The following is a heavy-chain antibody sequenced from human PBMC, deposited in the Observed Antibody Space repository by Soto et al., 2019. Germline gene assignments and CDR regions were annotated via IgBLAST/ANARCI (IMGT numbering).Heavy chain of an antibody. Sequence: QVQLVESGGGVVQPGRSLRLSCAASGFTFSSYGMHWVRQAPGKGLEWVAVISYDGSNKYYADSVKGRFTISRDNSKNTLYLQMNSLRAEDTAVYYCAKDSTLVWFDPWGQGTLVTVSS. CDR1: GFTFSSYG. J-gene: IGHJ5*02. CDR2: ISYDGSNK. CDR3: AKDSTLVWFDP. V-gene: IGHV3-30*18.